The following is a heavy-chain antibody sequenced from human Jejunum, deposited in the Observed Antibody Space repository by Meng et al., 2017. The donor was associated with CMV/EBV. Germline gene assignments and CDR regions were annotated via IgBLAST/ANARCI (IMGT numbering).Heavy chain of an antibody. D-gene: IGHD7-27*01. Sequence: QVLLVQSGPEVQKPGASVKVSCKTSGYTFMEHGISWVRQAPGQGLEWVGWISLGNGQTVYGHKLQGRVTVTTDTSTSTAYMELRSLRSDDTAMYYCARDVWGFDYWGQGTLVTVSS. CDR3: ARDVWGFDY. CDR2: ISLGNGQT. CDR1: GYTFMEHG. V-gene: IGHV1-18*01. J-gene: IGHJ4*02.